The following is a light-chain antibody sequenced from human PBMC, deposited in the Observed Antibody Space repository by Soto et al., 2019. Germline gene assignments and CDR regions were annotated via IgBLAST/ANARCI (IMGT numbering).Light chain of an antibody. CDR3: QQTYSTLLT. CDR1: QSISSY. CDR2: AAS. V-gene: IGKV1-39*01. J-gene: IGKJ3*01. Sequence: DIQMTQSPSSLSASIGDRVTITCRASQSISSYLNWYQEKPGEAPKLLIYAASSLQSGVPSRFSGSGSGTDFTLTISSLQPEDFATYYCQQTYSTLLTFGPGTKGGYQ.